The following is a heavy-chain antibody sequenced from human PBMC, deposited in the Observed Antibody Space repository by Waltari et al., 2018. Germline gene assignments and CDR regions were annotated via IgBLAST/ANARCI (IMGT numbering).Heavy chain of an antibody. CDR2: INHSGST. Sequence: QVQLQQWGAGLLKPSETLSLTCAGYGGSFSGYYWTWIRQPPGKGLEWIGEINHSGSTNYNPSLKSRVTISVDTSKNQFSLKLSSVTAADTAVYYCARLRGIAPYYYYGMDVWGQGTTVTVSS. D-gene: IGHD1-26*01. V-gene: IGHV4-34*01. CDR3: ARLRGIAPYYYYGMDV. J-gene: IGHJ6*02. CDR1: GGSFSGYY.